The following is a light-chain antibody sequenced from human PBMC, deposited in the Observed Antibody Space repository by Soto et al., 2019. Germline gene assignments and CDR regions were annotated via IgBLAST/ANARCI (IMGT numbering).Light chain of an antibody. J-gene: IGLJ2*01. CDR2: EVS. CDR3: SSYTSSSTLVV. V-gene: IGLV2-14*01. CDR1: SSDVGGYNY. Sequence: QSALTQPASVSGSPGQSITISCTGTSSDVGGYNYVSWYQHHPGKAPKLMIFEVSNRPSGVSNRFSGSKSGNTASLTISGLQAEDESDYYCSSYTSSSTLVVFGEPTKLTVL.